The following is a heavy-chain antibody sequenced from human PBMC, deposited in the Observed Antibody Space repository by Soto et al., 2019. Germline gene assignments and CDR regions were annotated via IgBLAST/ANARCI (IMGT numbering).Heavy chain of an antibody. CDR1: GFTFSAYA. J-gene: IGHJ6*02. V-gene: IGHV3-23*01. D-gene: IGHD3-3*01. Sequence: XGSLRLACAASGFTFSAYAMTWVRQAPGQGLEWVSLISGVGDGTYYTDSVKGRFFISRDNTKNTLNLQMTGLRGEDTAVYFCAKIGDFWSWGMEAWGQGTTVTVSS. CDR3: AKIGDFWSWGMEA. CDR2: ISGVGDGT.